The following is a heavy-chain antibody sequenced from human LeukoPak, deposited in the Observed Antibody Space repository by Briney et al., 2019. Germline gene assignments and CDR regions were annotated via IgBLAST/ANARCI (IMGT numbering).Heavy chain of an antibody. D-gene: IGHD2-15*01. Sequence: AGGSLRLSCAASGFSISNFCMHWVRQAPGKGLVWVSRINSDGSSTTYADSVKGRLTISRDNAKNTLYLQANSLRAEDTAVYYCARGAARCSGGHCYPDWGRGTLVTVSS. V-gene: IGHV3-74*01. CDR2: INSDGSST. CDR1: GFSISNFC. J-gene: IGHJ4*02. CDR3: ARGAARCSGGHCYPD.